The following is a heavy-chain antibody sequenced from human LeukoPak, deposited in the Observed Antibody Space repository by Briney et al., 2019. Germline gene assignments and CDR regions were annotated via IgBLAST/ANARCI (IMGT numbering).Heavy chain of an antibody. CDR3: ARDGGSSWYTPHNWFDP. Sequence: ASVKVSCKASGYTFTGYYMHWVRQAPGQGLEWVGWINPNSGGTNYAQKFQGWVTMTRDTSISTAYMELSRLRSDDTAVYYCARDGGSSWYTPHNWFDPWGQGTLVTVSS. V-gene: IGHV1-2*04. J-gene: IGHJ5*02. CDR2: INPNSGGT. D-gene: IGHD6-13*01. CDR1: GYTFTGYY.